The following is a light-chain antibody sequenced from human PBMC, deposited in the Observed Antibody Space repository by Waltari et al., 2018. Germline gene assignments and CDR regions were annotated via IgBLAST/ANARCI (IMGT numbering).Light chain of an antibody. CDR2: GAS. CDR3: QQYNNWPLT. Sequence: EIVMTQSPATLSVSPGERATLSCRASQSVSSNLVWYQQKPGQAPRLLIYGASTRATGIPASFSGSGSGTEFTLTVSSLQSEDSAVYYCQQYNNWPLTFGGGTKVEIK. CDR1: QSVSSN. J-gene: IGKJ4*01. V-gene: IGKV3-15*01.